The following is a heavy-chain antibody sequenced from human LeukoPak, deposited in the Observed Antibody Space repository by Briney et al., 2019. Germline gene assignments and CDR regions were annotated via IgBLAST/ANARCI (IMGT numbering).Heavy chain of an antibody. V-gene: IGHV1-2*02. Sequence: ASVKASCKASGYTFTDHYMYWVRQAPGQGLEWMGWINPNSGGTNYAQNFQGRVTMTRDTSISTAYMELSSLRSDDTAVYYCARDYGGNTDAFDIWGQGTMLIVSS. CDR3: ARDYGGNTDAFDI. D-gene: IGHD4-23*01. J-gene: IGHJ3*02. CDR1: GYTFTDHY. CDR2: INPNSGGT.